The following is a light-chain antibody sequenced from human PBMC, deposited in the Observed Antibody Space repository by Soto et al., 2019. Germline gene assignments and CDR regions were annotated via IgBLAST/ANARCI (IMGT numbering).Light chain of an antibody. Sequence: DIQLTQSPSFLSASVGDRVTITCRASQGINSYLAWYQQKPGKAPKLLIYAASTLQSGVPSRFSGSGSGTEFTLTISSLQPEDFETYYCQQLKSKMITFGKGTRLESK. CDR3: QQLKSKMIT. J-gene: IGKJ5*01. CDR2: AAS. CDR1: QGINSY. V-gene: IGKV1-9*01.